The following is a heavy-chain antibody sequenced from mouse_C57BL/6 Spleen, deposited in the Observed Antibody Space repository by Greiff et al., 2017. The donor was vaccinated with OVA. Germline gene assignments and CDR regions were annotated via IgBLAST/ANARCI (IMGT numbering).Heavy chain of an antibody. CDR1: GYTFTSYW. CDR3: ARPGIYDYVSYYLDY. CDR2: IHPNSGST. Sequence: QVQLQQPGAELVKPGASVKLSCKASGYTFTSYWMHWVKQRPGQGLEWIGMIHPNSGSTNYNEKFKSKATLTVDKSSSTAYMQLSSLTSEDSAVYYCARPGIYDYVSYYLDYWGQGTTLTVSS. D-gene: IGHD2-4*01. J-gene: IGHJ2*01. V-gene: IGHV1-64*01.